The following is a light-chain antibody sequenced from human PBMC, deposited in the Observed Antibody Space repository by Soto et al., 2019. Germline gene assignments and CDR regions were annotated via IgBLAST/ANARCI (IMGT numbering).Light chain of an antibody. CDR2: NNN. CDR3: ATWDDSLSAWV. CDR1: GSNIGSNT. J-gene: IGLJ3*02. Sequence: QSVLTQPTSASGTPGQRVTISCSGSGSNIGSNTVNWYQQLPGTAPKLLIYNNNQRPSGVPDRFSGSKSGTSASLAISGLQSEDEADYYCATWDDSLSAWVFGGGTKLTVL. V-gene: IGLV1-44*01.